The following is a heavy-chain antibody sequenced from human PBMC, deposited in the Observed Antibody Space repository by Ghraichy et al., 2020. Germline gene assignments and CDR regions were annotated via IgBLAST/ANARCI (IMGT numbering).Heavy chain of an antibody. CDR1: GFTFSSYA. D-gene: IGHD1-1*01. CDR3: ANAKGSGQSGAFDI. J-gene: IGHJ3*02. Sequence: GGSLRLICAASGFTFSSYAMSWVRQAPGKGLEWVSALTASGASSYYADSVKGRFTISRDNSKNTLYLQMNSLRAEYTAVYYCANAKGSGQSGAFDIWGQGTMVTVSS. V-gene: IGHV3-23*01. CDR2: LTASGASS.